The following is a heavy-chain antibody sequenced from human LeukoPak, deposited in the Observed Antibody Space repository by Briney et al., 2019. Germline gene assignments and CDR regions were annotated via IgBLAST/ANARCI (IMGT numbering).Heavy chain of an antibody. CDR3: ARELYGDYVDY. J-gene: IGHJ4*02. D-gene: IGHD3-16*02. Sequence: SETLSLTCTVSGGSISSYYWSWIRQPPGKGLEWIGYIYYSGSTNYNPSLKSRVTISADTSKNQFSLKLSSVTAADTAVYYCARELYGDYVDYWGQGTLVTVSS. CDR2: IYYSGST. V-gene: IGHV4-59*01. CDR1: GGSISSYY.